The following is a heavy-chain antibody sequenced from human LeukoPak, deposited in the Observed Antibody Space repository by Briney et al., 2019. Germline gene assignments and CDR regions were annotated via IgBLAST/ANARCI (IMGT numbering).Heavy chain of an antibody. J-gene: IGHJ4*02. Sequence: ASVKVSCKASGYTFTSYGISWVRQAPGQGLEWMGWISAYNGNTNYAQKLQGRVTMTTDTSTSTAYMGLRSLRSDDTAVYYCARDHCSGGSCSFDYWGQGTLVTVSS. V-gene: IGHV1-18*01. D-gene: IGHD2-15*01. CDR1: GYTFTSYG. CDR3: ARDHCSGGSCSFDY. CDR2: ISAYNGNT.